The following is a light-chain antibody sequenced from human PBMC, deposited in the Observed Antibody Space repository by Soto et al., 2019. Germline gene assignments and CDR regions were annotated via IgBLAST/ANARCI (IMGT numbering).Light chain of an antibody. CDR3: QQYYSWPLT. CDR1: QNIVNN. CDR2: GAS. J-gene: IGKJ3*01. Sequence: EIVMTQSPATLSVSPGERVTLSCRASQNIVNNLAWYQQKPGQGPWLLIYGASTRATGVPVRFSGSGSGTEFTLTISSLQSEDFALYYCQQYYSWPLTFGPGTKLDVK. V-gene: IGKV3-15*01.